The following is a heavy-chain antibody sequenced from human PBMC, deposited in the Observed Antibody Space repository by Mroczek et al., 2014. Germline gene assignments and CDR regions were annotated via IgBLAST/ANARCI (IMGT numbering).Heavy chain of an antibody. CDR2: VNHSGST. CDR1: GGSFSNYY. CDR3: ARGLRGDTYYDFWSGYSPFDY. J-gene: IGHJ4*02. V-gene: IGHV4-34*01. D-gene: IGHD3-3*01. Sequence: QVQLQQWGAGLLKPPETLSLTCAVYGGSFSNYYWSWIRQPPGKGLEWIGEVNHSGSTNYNPSLKSRVSISVDTSKNQFSLKLNSMTAADTAVYYCARGLRGDTYYDFWSGYSPFDYWGQGTLVTVFS.